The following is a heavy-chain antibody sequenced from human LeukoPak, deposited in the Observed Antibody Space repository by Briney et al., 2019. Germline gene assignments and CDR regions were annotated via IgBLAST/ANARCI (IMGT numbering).Heavy chain of an antibody. J-gene: IGHJ4*02. CDR1: GFTFSSCS. CDR2: ISSSSSYI. Sequence: GGSLRLSCAASGFTFSSCSMNWVRQAPGKGLEWVSSISSSSSYIYYADSVKGRFTISRDNAKNSLYLQMNSLRAEDTAVYYCARGRSAAPRGSDYWGQGTLVTVSS. V-gene: IGHV3-21*01. D-gene: IGHD6-6*01. CDR3: ARGRSAAPRGSDY.